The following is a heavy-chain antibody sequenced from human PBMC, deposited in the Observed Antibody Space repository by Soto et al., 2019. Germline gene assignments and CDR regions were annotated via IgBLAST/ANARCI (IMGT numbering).Heavy chain of an antibody. CDR1: GGSISSGGYY. CDR3: AGYCSGGSCYTAQSDY. CDR2: IYYSGST. D-gene: IGHD2-15*01. J-gene: IGHJ4*02. V-gene: IGHV4-31*03. Sequence: SETLSLTCTVSGGSISSGGYYWSWIRQHPGKGLEWIGYIYYSGSTYYNPSLKSRVTISVDTSKNQFSLKLSSVTAADTAVYYCAGYCSGGSCYTAQSDYWGQGTLVTVSS.